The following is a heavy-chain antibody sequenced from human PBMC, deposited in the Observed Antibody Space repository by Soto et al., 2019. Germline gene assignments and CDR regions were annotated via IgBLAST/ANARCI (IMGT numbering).Heavy chain of an antibody. CDR2: IYYSGST. V-gene: IGHV4-31*03. CDR1: GGSISSGGYY. J-gene: IGHJ3*02. CDR3: ARDTHYYDSSGYYYAHPGAFDI. D-gene: IGHD3-22*01. Sequence: SETLSLTCTVSGGSISSGGYYWSWIRQHPGKGLEWIGYIYYSGSTYYNPSLKSRVTISVDTSKNQFSLKLSSVTAADTAVYYCARDTHYYDSSGYYYAHPGAFDIWGQGTMVTVSS.